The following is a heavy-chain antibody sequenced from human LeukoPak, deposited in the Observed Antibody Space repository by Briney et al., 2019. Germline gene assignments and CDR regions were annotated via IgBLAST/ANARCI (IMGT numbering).Heavy chain of an antibody. CDR3: AKVGGSGWYVDY. J-gene: IGHJ4*02. Sequence: PGGSLRLSCAASGFTFSSYAVSWVRQAPGTGLEWVSTISGGGGNTYYADSVKGRFTISRDNSKSTPYLQMNSLRTEDTALYYCAKVGGSGWYVDYWGQGTPVTVSS. CDR1: GFTFSSYA. CDR2: ISGGGGNT. V-gene: IGHV3-23*01. D-gene: IGHD6-19*01.